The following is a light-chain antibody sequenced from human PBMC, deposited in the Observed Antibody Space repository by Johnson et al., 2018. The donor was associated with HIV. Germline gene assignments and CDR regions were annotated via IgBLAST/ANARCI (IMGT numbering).Light chain of an antibody. CDR3: GTWDSSLRVGF. CDR1: SSNIGNNY. Sequence: QSVLTQPPSVSAAPGQKVTISCSGSSSNIGNNYVSWYQQLPGRAPKLLIYDNNKRPSGIPDRFSGSKSGTSATLGITGLQTGDEAEYYCGTWDSSLRVGFFGTGTKVT. CDR2: DNN. J-gene: IGLJ1*01. V-gene: IGLV1-51*01.